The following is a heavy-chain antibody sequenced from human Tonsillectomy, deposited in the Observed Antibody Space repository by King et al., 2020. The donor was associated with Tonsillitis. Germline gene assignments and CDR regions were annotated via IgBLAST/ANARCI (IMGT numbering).Heavy chain of an antibody. CDR2: IYYSGSP. V-gene: IGHV4-39*07. Sequence: QLQESGPGLVKPSETLSLTCTFSGGSISSSSYYWGWIRQPPGKGLEWIGSIYYSGSPYCNPSLKSRVTISVDTSKNQFSLRLSSVTAADTAVYYCARHLAVTNYYDSSGLGYFDYWGQGTLVTVSS. CDR3: ARHLAVTNYYDSSGLGYFDY. CDR1: GGSISSSSYY. D-gene: IGHD3-22*01. J-gene: IGHJ4*02.